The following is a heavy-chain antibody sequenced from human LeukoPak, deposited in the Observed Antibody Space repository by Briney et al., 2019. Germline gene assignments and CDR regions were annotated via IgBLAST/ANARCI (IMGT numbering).Heavy chain of an antibody. D-gene: IGHD3-22*01. CDR1: GGSISSSSYY. J-gene: IGHJ4*02. CDR2: IYYSGST. CDR3: ASLPWTYYYDSSGREYFDY. V-gene: IGHV4-39*07. Sequence: SETLSLTCTVSGGSISSSSYYWGWIRQPPGKGLEWIGSIYYSGSTYYNPSLKSRVTISVDTSKNQFSLKLSSVTAADMAVYYCASLPWTYYYDSSGREYFDYWGQGTLVTVSS.